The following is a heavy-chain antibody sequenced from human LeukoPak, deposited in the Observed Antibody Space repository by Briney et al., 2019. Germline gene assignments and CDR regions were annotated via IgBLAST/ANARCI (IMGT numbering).Heavy chain of an antibody. CDR1: GFTFSSYS. CDR2: ISSSSSTI. Sequence: GGSLRLSCAASGFTFSSYSMNWVRQAPGKGLEWVSYISSSSSTIYYADSVMGRFIISRDNAKDSLYLQMNSLRVEDTAVYYCLRGDRRDYWGQGTLVTVSS. V-gene: IGHV3-48*04. J-gene: IGHJ4*02. CDR3: LRGDRRDY.